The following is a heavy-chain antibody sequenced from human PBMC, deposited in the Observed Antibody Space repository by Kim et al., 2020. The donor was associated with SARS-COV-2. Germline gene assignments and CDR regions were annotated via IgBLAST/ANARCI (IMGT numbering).Heavy chain of an antibody. D-gene: IGHD2-8*01. J-gene: IGHJ6*01. V-gene: IGHV3-30*07. CDR3: ARDRLDIVLMVYASGNGMDV. Sequence: RFTISRDNSKNTLYLQMNSLRAEDTAVYYCARDRLDIVLMVYASGNGMDVWGQGTTVTVSS.